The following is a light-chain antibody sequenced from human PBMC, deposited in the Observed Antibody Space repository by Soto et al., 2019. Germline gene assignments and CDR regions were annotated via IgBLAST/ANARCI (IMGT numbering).Light chain of an antibody. CDR3: QQYKNWPPST. J-gene: IGKJ1*01. Sequence: IVVTQSPATLSLSPGERATLSCRASQSVSNNLAWYHQKPGQAPRLLIYDASTRATGIPARFSGSGSGTELTLTISSLQSEDFAVYYCQQYKNWPPSTFGEGTKVEIK. CDR1: QSVSNN. CDR2: DAS. V-gene: IGKV3-15*01.